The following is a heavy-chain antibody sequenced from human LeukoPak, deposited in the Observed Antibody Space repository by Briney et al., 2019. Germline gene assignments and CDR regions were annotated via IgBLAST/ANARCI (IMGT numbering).Heavy chain of an antibody. J-gene: IGHJ4*02. CDR2: TSSSDAGT. CDR1: GFTLSTYA. CDR3: AKAPGTPGRGAYSYPFDS. Sequence: GGSLRLSCAASGFTLSTYAMSWVRETPGRGLEWVAATSSSDAGTYHADSVRGRFTISGHNSKNTLYLQMNSLRAEDAAVYFWAKAPGTPGRGAYSYPFDSWGQGPLVTVSS. V-gene: IGHV3-23*01. D-gene: IGHD3-22*01.